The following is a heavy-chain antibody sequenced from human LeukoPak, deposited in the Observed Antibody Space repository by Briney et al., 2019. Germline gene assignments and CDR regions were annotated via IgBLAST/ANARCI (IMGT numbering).Heavy chain of an antibody. CDR1: GGSISSHY. CDR2: IYYSGST. Sequence: SETLSLTCTVSGGSISSHYWSWIRQPPGKGLEWIGYIYYSGSTNYNPSLKSRVTISVDTSKNQFSLKLSSVTAADTAVYYCARGPGAIYYYDSSGFLSGWFDPWGQGTLVTVSS. V-gene: IGHV4-59*11. D-gene: IGHD3-22*01. J-gene: IGHJ5*02. CDR3: ARGPGAIYYYDSSGFLSGWFDP.